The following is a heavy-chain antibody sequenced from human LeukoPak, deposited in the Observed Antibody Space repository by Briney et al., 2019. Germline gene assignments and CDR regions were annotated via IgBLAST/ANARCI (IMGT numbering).Heavy chain of an antibody. Sequence: GRSLRLSCAASGFSFSNYGMHWVRQAPGKGLEWVSGITSSASSTYYADSVKGRFTIPRDNSKNTLYLQMNSLRAEDTALYYCAKDESNDYRTYYYGMAVWSQGTTVTVSS. CDR2: ITSSASST. D-gene: IGHD4-11*01. CDR3: AKDESNDYRTYYYGMAV. J-gene: IGHJ6*02. CDR1: GFSFSNYG. V-gene: IGHV3-23*01.